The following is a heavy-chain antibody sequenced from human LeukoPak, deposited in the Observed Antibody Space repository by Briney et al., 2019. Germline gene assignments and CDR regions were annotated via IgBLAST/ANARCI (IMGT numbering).Heavy chain of an antibody. D-gene: IGHD3-3*01. CDR2: IWYDGSND. J-gene: IGHJ5*02. Sequence: PGGSLRLSCAASGFTFSSYGMHWVRQAPGKGLEWVAAIWYDGSNDYYAGSVKGRFTISRDNPKNTLYLQMNSLRAEDTAVYYCAKAARILEWFFDPRGQGTLVTVSS. CDR3: AKAARILEWFFDP. V-gene: IGHV3-33*06. CDR1: GFTFSSYG.